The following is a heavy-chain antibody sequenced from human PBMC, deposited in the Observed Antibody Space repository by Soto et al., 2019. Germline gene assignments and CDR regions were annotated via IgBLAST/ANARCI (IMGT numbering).Heavy chain of an antibody. CDR1: GGTFSSYA. Sequence: QVQLVQSGAEVKKPGSSVKVSCKASGGTFSSYAISWVRQAPGQGLEWMGGIIPIFGTANYAQKFQGRVTITADESTSTAYMELSSLRSEDTAVYYCARGAPYDSSGYYYVEIDYWGQGTLVTVSS. CDR3: ARGAPYDSSGYYYVEIDY. J-gene: IGHJ4*02. V-gene: IGHV1-69*01. CDR2: IIPIFGTA. D-gene: IGHD3-22*01.